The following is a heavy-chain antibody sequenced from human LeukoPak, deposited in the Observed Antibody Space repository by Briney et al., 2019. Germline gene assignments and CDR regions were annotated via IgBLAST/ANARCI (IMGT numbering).Heavy chain of an antibody. V-gene: IGHV4-34*01. Sequence: PSETLSLTCAVYGGSFSGYYWSWIRQPPGKGLEWIGEINHSGSTSYNPSLKSRVTISVDTSKNQFSLKLSSVTAADTAVYYCARGVAAAGPDYYYYYMDVWGKGTTVTVSS. CDR3: ARGVAAAGPDYYYYYMDV. CDR2: INHSGST. CDR1: GGSFSGYY. J-gene: IGHJ6*03. D-gene: IGHD6-13*01.